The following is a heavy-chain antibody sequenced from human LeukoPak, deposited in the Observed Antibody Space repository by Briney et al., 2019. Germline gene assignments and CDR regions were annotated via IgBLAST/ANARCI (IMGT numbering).Heavy chain of an antibody. Sequence: GGSLRLSCAASGFTLSSNYMSWVRQAPGKGLEWVSVIYSGGGTYYSDSVKGRFTVSRDNSKNTLYLQMNSLRGEDTAVYYWARARWGSGYYYYYMDVWGKGTTVIVSS. V-gene: IGHV3-53*01. CDR1: GFTLSSNY. D-gene: IGHD7-27*01. CDR3: ARARWGSGYYYYYMDV. CDR2: IYSGGGT. J-gene: IGHJ6*03.